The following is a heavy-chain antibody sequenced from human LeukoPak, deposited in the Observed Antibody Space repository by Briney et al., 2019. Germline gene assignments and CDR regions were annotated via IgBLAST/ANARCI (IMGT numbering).Heavy chain of an antibody. J-gene: IGHJ4*02. Sequence: SETLSLTCTVSGGSLNRGGYYWGWIRPPPGKGLEWLGNIYYTGSTYYNPSLKSRVSISVDTSKTQFSLNLSSVTAADTAVYYCARGRDDSPALWGQGTLVTVSS. V-gene: IGHV4-39*07. CDR2: IYYTGST. CDR1: GGSLNRGGYY. CDR3: ARGRDDSPAL. D-gene: IGHD3-16*01.